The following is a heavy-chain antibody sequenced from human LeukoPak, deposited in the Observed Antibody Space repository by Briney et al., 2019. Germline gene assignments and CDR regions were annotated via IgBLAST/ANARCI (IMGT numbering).Heavy chain of an antibody. J-gene: IGHJ4*02. CDR1: GFTFSSYE. D-gene: IGHD6-19*01. CDR3: ARADSSGWGSLDY. V-gene: IGHV3-48*03. CDR2: ISSSGSTI. Sequence: GGSLRLSCAASGFTFSSYEMNWVRQAPGKGLEWVSYISSSGSTIYYADSVKGRFTISRDNAKNSLYLQMNSLRAEDTAAYYCARADSSGWGSLDYWGQGTLVTVS.